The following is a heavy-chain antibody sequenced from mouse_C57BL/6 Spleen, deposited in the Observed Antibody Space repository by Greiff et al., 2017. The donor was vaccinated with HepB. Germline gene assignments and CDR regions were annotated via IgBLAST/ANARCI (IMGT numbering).Heavy chain of an antibody. CDR3: ARGCNDPAWFAY. V-gene: IGHV7-3*01. D-gene: IGHD2-12*01. Sequence: EVKLVESGGGLVQPGGSLSLSCAASGFTFTDYYMSWVRQPPGKALEWLGFIRNKANGYTTEYSASVKGRFTISRDNSQSILYLQMNALRAEDSATDNCARGCNDPAWFAYWGQGTLGTGSA. CDR1: GFTFTDYY. J-gene: IGHJ3*01. CDR2: IRNKANGYTT.